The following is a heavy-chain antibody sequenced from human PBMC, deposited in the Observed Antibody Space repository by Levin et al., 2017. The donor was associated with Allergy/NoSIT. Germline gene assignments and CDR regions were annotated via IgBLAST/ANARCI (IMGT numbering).Heavy chain of an antibody. V-gene: IGHV3-30*18. CDR1: GFTFSSYG. Sequence: GESLKISCAASGFTFSSYGMHWVRQAPGKGLEWVAVISYDGSNKYYADSVKGRFTISRDNSKNPLYLQMNSLRAEDTAVYYCAKEASSSWYGCVGDCYPFYYFDYWGQGTLVTVSA. CDR3: AKEASSSWYGCVGDCYPFYYFDY. J-gene: IGHJ4*02. D-gene: IGHD2-21*02. CDR2: ISYDGSNK.